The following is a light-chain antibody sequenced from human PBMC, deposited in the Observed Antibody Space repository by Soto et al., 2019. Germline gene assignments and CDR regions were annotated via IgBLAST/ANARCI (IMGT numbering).Light chain of an antibody. V-gene: IGLV2-18*02. CDR3: NSFTTSSTDV. CDR1: SSDVGSYNR. CDR2: DVT. Sequence: QSALTQPPSVSGSPGQSVAISCTGTSSDVGSYNRVAWYQQPPGTAPKLIIYDVTNRPSGVPDRFSGSKSGNTASLTISGLQAEDEADYYCNSFTTSSTDVFGTGTKGTVL. J-gene: IGLJ1*01.